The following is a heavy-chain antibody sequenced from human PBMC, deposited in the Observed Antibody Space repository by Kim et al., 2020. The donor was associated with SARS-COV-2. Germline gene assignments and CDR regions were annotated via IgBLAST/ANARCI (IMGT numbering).Heavy chain of an antibody. CDR1: GGSISSSSYY. V-gene: IGHV4-39*01. Sequence: SETLSLTCTVSGGSISSSSYYWGWIRQPPGKGLEWIGSIYYSGSTYYNPSLKSRVTISVDTSKNQFSLKLSSVTAADTAVYYCARQRAGRYFDWLSLFDYWGQGTLVTVSS. J-gene: IGHJ4*02. CDR2: IYYSGST. CDR3: ARQRAGRYFDWLSLFDY. D-gene: IGHD3-9*01.